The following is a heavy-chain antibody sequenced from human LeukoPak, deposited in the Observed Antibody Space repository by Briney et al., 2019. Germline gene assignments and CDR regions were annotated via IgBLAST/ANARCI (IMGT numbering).Heavy chain of an antibody. CDR2: INPNSGGT. CDR1: GYTFTGYY. Sequence: ASVKVSCKASGYTFTGYYMHWVRQAPGQGLEWMGWINPNSGGTNYAQKFQGRVTMTRDTSTSTVYMELSSLRSEDTAVYYCARGAQGLRYFDWPYYYYMDVWGKGTTVTISS. J-gene: IGHJ6*03. CDR3: ARGAQGLRYFDWPYYYYMDV. V-gene: IGHV1-2*02. D-gene: IGHD3-9*01.